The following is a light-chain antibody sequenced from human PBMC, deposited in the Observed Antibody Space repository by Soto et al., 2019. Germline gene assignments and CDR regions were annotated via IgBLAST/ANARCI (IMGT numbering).Light chain of an antibody. CDR3: QQRSNWPPIT. Sequence: EIVLTQSPGTLSLSPGERATLSCRASQIFSSTSLSWYQQKPGQAPRLLIYGTSSRATGIPDRFSGSGFGTDFTLTISSLEPEDAAVYYCQQRSNWPPITFGQGTRLEIK. CDR2: GTS. J-gene: IGKJ5*01. V-gene: IGKV3D-20*02. CDR1: QIFSSTS.